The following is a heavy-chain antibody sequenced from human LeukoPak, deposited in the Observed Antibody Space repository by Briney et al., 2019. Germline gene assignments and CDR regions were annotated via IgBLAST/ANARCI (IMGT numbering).Heavy chain of an antibody. J-gene: IGHJ4*02. CDR1: GFTFSSYD. D-gene: IGHD6-19*01. V-gene: IGHV3-13*01. CDR2: IGTAGDT. CDR3: ARSRHGGWYRDFDY. Sequence: GGSLRLSCAASGFTFSSYDMHWGRQATGKGLEWVSAIGTAGDTYYPGSVKGRFTIPGENAKNSLYLQMNSLSAGDTAVYYCARSRHGGWYRDFDYWGQGTLVTVSS.